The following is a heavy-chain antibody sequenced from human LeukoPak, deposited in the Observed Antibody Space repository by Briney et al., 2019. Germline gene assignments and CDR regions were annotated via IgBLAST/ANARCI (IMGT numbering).Heavy chain of an antibody. CDR2: IKHDGSQT. CDR3: ARYGFVWASGIDYGWFDY. Sequence: GGSLRLSCAASGFTVSTYWMSWVRQAPGKGLEWVADIKHDGSQTYYADSVKGRFTISRDNAKNSLYLQLNSLRAEDTAVYYCARYGFVWASGIDYGWFDYWGQGTLVTVSS. V-gene: IGHV3-7*03. CDR1: GFTVSTYW. D-gene: IGHD3-10*01. J-gene: IGHJ4*02.